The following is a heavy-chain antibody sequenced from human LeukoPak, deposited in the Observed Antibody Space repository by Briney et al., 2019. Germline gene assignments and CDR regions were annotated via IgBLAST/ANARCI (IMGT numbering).Heavy chain of an antibody. CDR2: INPNSGGT. CDR3: ARASYYDFWSGYYYFDY. CDR1: GYTFTGYY. Sequence: ASAKVSCKASGYTFTGYYMHWVRQAPGQGLEWMGRINPNSGGTNYAQKFQGRVTMTRDTSISTAYMELSRLRSDDTAVYYCARASYYDFWSGYYYFDYWGQGTLVTVSS. D-gene: IGHD3-3*01. V-gene: IGHV1-2*06. J-gene: IGHJ4*02.